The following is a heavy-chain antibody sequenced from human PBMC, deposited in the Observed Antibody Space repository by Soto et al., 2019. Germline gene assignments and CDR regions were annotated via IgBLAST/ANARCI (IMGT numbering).Heavy chain of an antibody. CDR2: IYYSGST. D-gene: IGHD3-10*01. CDR3: ARSPNYYYYGFDV. V-gene: IGHV4-61*08. J-gene: IGHJ6*02. CDR1: GGSVSSGDYF. Sequence: SETLSLTCTVSGGSVSSGDYFWSWLRQSPGRRLEWIAYIYYSGSTNYNPSLKSRATISVDTSKSQVSLTLTSMTAADAALYYCARSPNYYYYGFDVWGQGTAVTVSS.